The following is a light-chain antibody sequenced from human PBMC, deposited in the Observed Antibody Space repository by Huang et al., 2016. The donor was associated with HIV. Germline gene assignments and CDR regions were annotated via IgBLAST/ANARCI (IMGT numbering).Light chain of an antibody. Sequence: DIQMTQSSATLSASVGDRVTIACRASQSISTWLAWYQQKPGRAPNLLIYEASTLGSGGPSRFSGGGSGTDFTLTISSLQPDDFATYYCQEYSTYSAFGQGTNVEVK. J-gene: IGKJ1*01. CDR1: QSISTW. V-gene: IGKV1-5*03. CDR3: QEYSTYSA. CDR2: EAS.